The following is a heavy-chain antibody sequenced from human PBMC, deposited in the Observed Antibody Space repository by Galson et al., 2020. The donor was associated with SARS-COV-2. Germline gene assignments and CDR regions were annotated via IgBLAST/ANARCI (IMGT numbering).Heavy chain of an antibody. CDR1: GFTFSSYG. CDR2: ISYDGSNK. J-gene: IGHJ4*02. CDR3: AKDLLSSGWTRPRLGYYFDY. V-gene: IGHV3-30*18. Sequence: GESLKISCAASGFTFSSYGMHWVRQAPGKGLEWVAVISYDGSNKYYADSVKGRFTISRDNSKNTLYLQMNSLRAEDTAVYYCAKDLLSSGWTRPRLGYYFDYWGQGTLVTVSS. D-gene: IGHD6-19*01.